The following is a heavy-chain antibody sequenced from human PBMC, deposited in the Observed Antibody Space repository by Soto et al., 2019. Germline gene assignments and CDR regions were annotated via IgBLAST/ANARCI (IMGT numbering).Heavy chain of an antibody. CDR2: IKQDGSVK. CDR1: GFSISSHW. V-gene: IGHV3-7*03. J-gene: IGHJ5*02. D-gene: IGHD3-22*01. Sequence: LRLSCAASGFSISSHWMGWVRQAQGKGPEWVASIKQDGSVKYYADSVRGRFTISRDNVKNSLFLETSSLRVEDTALYFCARWSFSNGYYYFDPWGRGTLVTVSS. CDR3: ARWSFSNGYYYFDP.